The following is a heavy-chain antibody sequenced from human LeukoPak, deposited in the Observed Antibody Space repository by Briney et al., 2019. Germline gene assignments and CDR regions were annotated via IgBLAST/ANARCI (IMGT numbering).Heavy chain of an antibody. V-gene: IGHV3-74*01. CDR2: INSDGSST. CDR3: AKENSGGKAADY. J-gene: IGHJ4*02. Sequence: GGSLRLSCAASGFTFSSYWMHWVRQAPGKGLVWVSRINSDGSSTSYADSVKGRFTISRDNAKNTLYLQMNSLRAEDTAVYYCAKENSGGKAADYWGQGTLVSVSS. D-gene: IGHD4-23*01. CDR1: GFTFSSYW.